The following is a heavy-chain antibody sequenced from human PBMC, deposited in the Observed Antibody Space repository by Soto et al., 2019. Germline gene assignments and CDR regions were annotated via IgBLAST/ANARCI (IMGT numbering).Heavy chain of an antibody. CDR1: GLSLSGYA. CDR2: ASGSGGTT. CDR3: AKDGRRVGPTLNWLDS. Sequence: EVQLMESGGGLVQPGESLRLSCVVSGLSLSGYALSWVRQAPGKGLAWVSAASGSGGTTYYADSVKGRFTSSRDNSKNTLYLQMNGLRVEDTAKYFCAKDGRRVGPTLNWLDSWGQGTQVTVTS. D-gene: IGHD1-26*01. J-gene: IGHJ5*01. V-gene: IGHV3-23*01.